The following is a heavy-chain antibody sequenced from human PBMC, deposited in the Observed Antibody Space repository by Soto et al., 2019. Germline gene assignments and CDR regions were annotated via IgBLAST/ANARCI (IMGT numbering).Heavy chain of an antibody. V-gene: IGHV3-11*01. Sequence: QVQLVESGGGLVKPGGSLRLSCAASGFTFSDYYMSWIRQAPGKGLEWVSYISSSGSTIYYADSVKGRLTISRDNAKNSLYLQMNSLSAEDMAVYYCARYSCSGGSCYSHAEYFQHWGQGTLVTVSS. CDR2: ISSSGSTI. CDR1: GFTFSDYY. D-gene: IGHD2-15*01. J-gene: IGHJ1*01. CDR3: ARYSCSGGSCYSHAEYFQH.